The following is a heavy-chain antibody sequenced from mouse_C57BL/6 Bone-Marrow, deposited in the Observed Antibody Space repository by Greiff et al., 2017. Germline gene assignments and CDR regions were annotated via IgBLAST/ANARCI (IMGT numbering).Heavy chain of an antibody. CDR3: ARGDSGSSYWYFDV. CDR2: IYPGSGNT. CDR1: GYTFTDYY. J-gene: IGHJ1*03. D-gene: IGHD1-1*01. V-gene: IGHV1-76*01. Sequence: QVQLQQSGAELVRPGASVKLSCKASGYTFTDYYINWVKQRPGQGLEWIARIYPGSGNTYYNEKFKGKATLTAEKSSSTAYMQLSSLTSEDSAVYFWARGDSGSSYWYFDVWGTGTTVTVSS.